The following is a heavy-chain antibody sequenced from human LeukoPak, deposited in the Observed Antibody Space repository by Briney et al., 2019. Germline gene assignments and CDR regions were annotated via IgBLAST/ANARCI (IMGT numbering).Heavy chain of an antibody. CDR1: GGSFSGYY. CDR3: ARDIAAAGTWWFDP. V-gene: IGHV4-34*01. CDR2: INHSGST. D-gene: IGHD6-13*01. J-gene: IGHJ5*02. Sequence: PSETLSLTCAVYGGSFSGYYWSWIRQPPGKGLEWIGEINHSGSTNYNPSLKSRVTISVDTSKNQFSLKLSSVTAADTAVYYCARDIAAAGTWWFDPWGQGTLVTVSS.